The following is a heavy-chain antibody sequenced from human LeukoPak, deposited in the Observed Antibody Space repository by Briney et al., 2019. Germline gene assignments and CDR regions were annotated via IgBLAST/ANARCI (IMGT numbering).Heavy chain of an antibody. D-gene: IGHD6-13*01. V-gene: IGHV3-74*01. CDR2: ISGDGTTT. J-gene: IGHJ4*02. CDR1: GFTFSTSW. Sequence: GGSLRLSCATSGFTFSTSWMHWVRQAPGKGLVWVSRISGDGTTTTYADSVKGRFTISRDNAKNTLFLQMNSLRVDDTAVYYCTRVRSSSWYDYWGKGALVTVSS. CDR3: TRVRSSSWYDY.